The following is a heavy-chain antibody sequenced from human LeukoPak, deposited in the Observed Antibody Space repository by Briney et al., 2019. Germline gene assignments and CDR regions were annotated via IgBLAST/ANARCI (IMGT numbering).Heavy chain of an antibody. CDR3: ARGRRDGYNLEYFDK. D-gene: IGHD5-24*01. CDR2: FYYSGST. Sequence: SETLSLTCTVSGGSITSSSYYWVWIRQPPGKGLQWIGSFYYSGSTYYNPSLKSRVTIYVDTSKNQFSLKLSSVTAADTAVYYCARGRRDGYNLEYFDKWGQGTLVTVSS. V-gene: IGHV4-39*01. J-gene: IGHJ4*02. CDR1: GGSITSSSYY.